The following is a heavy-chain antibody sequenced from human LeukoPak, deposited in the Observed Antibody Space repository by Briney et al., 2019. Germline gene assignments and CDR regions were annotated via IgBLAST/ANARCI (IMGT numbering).Heavy chain of an antibody. CDR3: ARSQVLDY. CDR1: GYTLTAYY. CDR2: INPNTGDT. V-gene: IGHV1-2*02. Sequence: ASVKVSCKSSGYTLTAYYIHWVRPAPGQGLEWMGWINPNTGDTKYAQNFQGRVTMTRDTSIITAYMELSGLRSDDTAVYYCARSQVLDYWGQGALVTVS. J-gene: IGHJ4*02.